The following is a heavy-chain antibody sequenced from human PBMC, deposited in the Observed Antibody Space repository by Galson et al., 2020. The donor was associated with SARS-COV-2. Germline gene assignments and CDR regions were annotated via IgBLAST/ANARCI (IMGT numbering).Heavy chain of an antibody. V-gene: IGHV4-61*09. CDR1: GGSMNSGSYY. Sequence: SETLSLTCTVSGGSMNSGSYYWNWIRQPAGQGPEWTGHVFITGTTNYNPSLKSRATISLDTSKNQFSLKLTSVTAADTAIYYCRQFALGAVPIDYWGQGTLVTVSS. CDR3: RQFALGAVPIDY. D-gene: IGHD6-19*01. CDR2: VFITGTT. J-gene: IGHJ4*02.